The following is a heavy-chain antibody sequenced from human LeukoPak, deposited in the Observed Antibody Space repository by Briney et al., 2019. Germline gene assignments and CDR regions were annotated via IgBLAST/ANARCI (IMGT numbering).Heavy chain of an antibody. Sequence: ASVKVSCKASGYTFSSFGISWLRQAPGQGLEWMGWISAYSGNTNYAQNLQGRVTMTTDTSTSTAYMELRSLRSDDTAVYYCARDRETTTDFDYWGQGTLVTVSS. D-gene: IGHD1-1*01. V-gene: IGHV1-18*01. CDR1: GYTFSSFG. CDR3: ARDRETTTDFDY. CDR2: ISAYSGNT. J-gene: IGHJ4*02.